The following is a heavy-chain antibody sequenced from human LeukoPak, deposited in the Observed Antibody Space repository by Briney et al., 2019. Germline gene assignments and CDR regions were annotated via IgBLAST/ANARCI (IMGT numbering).Heavy chain of an antibody. V-gene: IGHV3-66*01. CDR1: GFTVSSNY. CDR2: IYSGDST. Sequence: PGGSLRLSCTASGFTVSSNYMTWVRQAAGKGLEWVSVIYSGDSTYYADSVKGRFTISRDNSKNTVYLQMNILRAEDTAVYYCATGVSSTLLLGYWGPGTLVTVSS. D-gene: IGHD3-22*01. CDR3: ATGVSSTLLLGY. J-gene: IGHJ4*02.